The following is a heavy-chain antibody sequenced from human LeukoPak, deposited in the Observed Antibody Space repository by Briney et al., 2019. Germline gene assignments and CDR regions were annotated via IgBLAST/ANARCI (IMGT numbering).Heavy chain of an antibody. CDR1: VGSINSGNW. CDR2: IHHNGTR. D-gene: IGHD2-2*02. Sequence: SETLSLTCGVSVGSINSGNWWTWVRQSPGKGLEWIGEIHHNGTRNYNPSLKSRVTISADTFKNHFSLIVTSPTAADTAVYYCAAAPILRGEGGEHYKYGMDVWGQGTTVIVS. J-gene: IGHJ6*02. V-gene: IGHV4/OR15-8*01. CDR3: AAAPILRGEGGEHYKYGMDV.